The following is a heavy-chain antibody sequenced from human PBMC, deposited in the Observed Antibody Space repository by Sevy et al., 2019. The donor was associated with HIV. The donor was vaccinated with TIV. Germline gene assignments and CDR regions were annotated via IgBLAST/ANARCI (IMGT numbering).Heavy chain of an antibody. CDR2: IWYDGSGK. V-gene: IGHV3-33*06. D-gene: IGHD1-26*01. Sequence: GGSLRLSCAASGFSFSSYGMHWDRQAPGKGLEWVAVIWYDGSGKYYSDSVKGRFTISRDNSKNTLFLQMNSLRVEDTAIYYCAKGAGQYFFDYWGQGTLVTVSS. CDR3: AKGAGQYFFDY. CDR1: GFSFSSYG. J-gene: IGHJ4*02.